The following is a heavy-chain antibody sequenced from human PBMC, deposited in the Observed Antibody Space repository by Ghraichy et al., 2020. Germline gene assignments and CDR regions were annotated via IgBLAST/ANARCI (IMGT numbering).Heavy chain of an antibody. V-gene: IGHV3-53*01. CDR1: GFTVSSNY. CDR2: IYSGGST. CDR3: ARSLRCDY. Sequence: GESLNISCAASGFTVSSNYMSWVRQAPGKGLEWVSVIYSGGSTYYADSVKGRFTISRDNSKNTLYLQMNSLRAEDTAVYYCARSLRCDYWGQGTLVTVSS. J-gene: IGHJ4*02. D-gene: IGHD4-17*01.